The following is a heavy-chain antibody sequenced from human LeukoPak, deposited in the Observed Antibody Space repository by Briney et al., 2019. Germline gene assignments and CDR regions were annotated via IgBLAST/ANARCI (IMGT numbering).Heavy chain of an antibody. V-gene: IGHV3-15*01. D-gene: IGHD3/OR15-3a*01. CDR2: IKSKVDGGTT. J-gene: IGHJ6*02. CDR1: GFTFSGAW. CDR3: TKRAGGDWPDYYYYGMDV. Sequence: SGGSLRLSCAASGFTFSGAWMSWVRQAPGKGLQWVARIKSKVDGGTTEYAAPVRGRFTISRDDSKNTVFLQMSSLRTEDAAMYFCTKRAGGDWPDYYYYGMDVWGQGTTVTVSS.